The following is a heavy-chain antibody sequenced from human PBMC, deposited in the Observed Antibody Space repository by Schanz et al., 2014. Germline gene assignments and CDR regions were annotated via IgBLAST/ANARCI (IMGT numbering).Heavy chain of an antibody. V-gene: IGHV1-69*04. Sequence: QVQLVQSGAEVKKPGSSVKVSCKASGGTFSSFAIFWVRQAPGQGLEWMGTIIPILGIANYAQKFQGRVTMTRNTSMSTAYMELRSLKSEDTAVYYCARGPLGTSPWGQGTLVTVSS. CDR2: IIPILGIA. CDR1: GGTFSSFA. D-gene: IGHD5-12*01. J-gene: IGHJ5*02. CDR3: ARGPLGTSP.